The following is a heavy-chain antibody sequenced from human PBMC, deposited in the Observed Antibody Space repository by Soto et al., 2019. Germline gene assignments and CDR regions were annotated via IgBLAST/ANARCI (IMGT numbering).Heavy chain of an antibody. CDR1: GGSISSYY. Sequence: QVQLQESGPGLVKPSETLSLTCTVSGGSISSYYWSWIRQPPGKGLEWIGYIYYSGITDYNPSLKSRVTISVDTSKSQFSLKLSSVTAADTAVYYCARGGGVYYFDYWDQGTLVTVSS. CDR3: ARGGGVYYFDY. V-gene: IGHV4-59*01. J-gene: IGHJ4*02. D-gene: IGHD2-8*02. CDR2: IYYSGIT.